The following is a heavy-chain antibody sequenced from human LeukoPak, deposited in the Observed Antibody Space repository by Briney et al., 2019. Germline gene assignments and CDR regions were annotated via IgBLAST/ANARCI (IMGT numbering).Heavy chain of an antibody. V-gene: IGHV3-23*01. CDR1: GFTFSSYV. CDR3: AKDQSGYNHYFDY. D-gene: IGHD3-3*01. Sequence: TGGSLRLSCAASGFTFSSYVMSWVRQAPGKGLEWVSAISDSGGSTFYADSVKGRFTISRDNSKNTLYLQMNSLRAEDTAVYYCAKDQSGYNHYFDYWGQGTLVTVSS. J-gene: IGHJ4*02. CDR2: ISDSGGST.